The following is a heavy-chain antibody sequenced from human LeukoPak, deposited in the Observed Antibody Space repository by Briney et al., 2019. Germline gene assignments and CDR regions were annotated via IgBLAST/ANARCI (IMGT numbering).Heavy chain of an antibody. CDR1: GFTFSSYA. J-gene: IGHJ3*02. V-gene: IGHV3-23*01. D-gene: IGHD4-17*01. CDR2: ISGSGGST. CDR3: AKDYEGGDYGDYGAFDI. Sequence: GGSLRLSCAASGFTFSSYAMSWVRQAPGKGLEWVSAISGSGGSTYYADSVKGRFTISRDNSKNTLYLQMNSLRAEDTAVYYCAKDYEGGDYGDYGAFDIWGQGTMVTVSS.